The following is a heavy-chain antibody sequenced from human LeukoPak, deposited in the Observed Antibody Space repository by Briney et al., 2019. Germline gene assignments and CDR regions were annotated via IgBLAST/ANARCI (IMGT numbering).Heavy chain of an antibody. V-gene: IGHV3-33*01. CDR1: GFTFSSYG. J-gene: IGHJ4*02. Sequence: GGSLRLSCAASGFTFSSYGMHWVRQAPGKGLEWVAVIWYDGSNKYYADSVKGRFTISRDNSKNTLYLQMNSLRAEDTAVYYCARELSPVAKYYFDYWGQGTQVTVSS. CDR2: IWYDGSNK. D-gene: IGHD2/OR15-2a*01. CDR3: ARELSPVAKYYFDY.